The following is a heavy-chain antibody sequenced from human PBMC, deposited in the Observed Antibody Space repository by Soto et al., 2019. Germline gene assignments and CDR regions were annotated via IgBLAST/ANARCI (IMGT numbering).Heavy chain of an antibody. Sequence: KASETLSLTCAVYGGSFSGYYWSWIRQPPGKGLEWIGEINHSGSTNYNPSLKSRVTISVDTSKNQFSLKLSSVTAADTAVYYCARGPDIVAGGNWFDPWGQGTLVTV. V-gene: IGHV4-34*01. D-gene: IGHD2-15*01. J-gene: IGHJ5*02. CDR1: GGSFSGYY. CDR2: INHSGST. CDR3: ARGPDIVAGGNWFDP.